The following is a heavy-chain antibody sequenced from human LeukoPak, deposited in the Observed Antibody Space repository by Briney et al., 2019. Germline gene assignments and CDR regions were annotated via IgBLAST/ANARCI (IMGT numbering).Heavy chain of an antibody. CDR2: IGSSSSTI. V-gene: IGHV3-48*02. D-gene: IGHD3-3*01. CDR1: GFTFSSYS. J-gene: IGHJ4*02. Sequence: GGSLRLSCAASGFTFSSYSMNWVRQAPGKGLEWVSYIGSSSSTIYYADSVKGRFTISRDNAKNSLYLQMNSLRDEDTAVYYCARDRAITIFGVAPTPFDYWGQGTLVTVSS. CDR3: ARDRAITIFGVAPTPFDY.